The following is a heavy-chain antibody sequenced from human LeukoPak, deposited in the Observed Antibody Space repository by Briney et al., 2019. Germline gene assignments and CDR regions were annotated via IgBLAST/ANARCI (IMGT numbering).Heavy chain of an antibody. CDR2: IYYSGST. CDR3: AGNYYDSSGYRYDY. J-gene: IGHJ4*02. CDR1: GGSISSSSYY. V-gene: IGHV4-39*01. Sequence: SETLSLTCTVSGGSISSSSYYWGWIRQPPGKGLEWIGSIYYSGSTYYNPSLKSRVTISVDTSKNQFSLKLSSVTAADTAVYYCAGNYYDSSGYRYDYWGQGTLVTVSS. D-gene: IGHD3-22*01.